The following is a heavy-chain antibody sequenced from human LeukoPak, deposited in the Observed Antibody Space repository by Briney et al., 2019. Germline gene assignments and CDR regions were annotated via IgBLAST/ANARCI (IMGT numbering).Heavy chain of an antibody. D-gene: IGHD3-22*01. V-gene: IGHV7-4-1*02. Sequence: GRSLRLSCAASGYTFTSYAMNWVRQAPGQGLEWMGWINTNTGNPTYAQGFTGRFVFSLDTSVSTAYLQISSLKAEDTAVYYCARQSYYDSSGYYSIDYWGQGTLVTVSS. J-gene: IGHJ4*02. CDR2: INTNTGNP. CDR3: ARQSYYDSSGYYSIDY. CDR1: GYTFTSYA.